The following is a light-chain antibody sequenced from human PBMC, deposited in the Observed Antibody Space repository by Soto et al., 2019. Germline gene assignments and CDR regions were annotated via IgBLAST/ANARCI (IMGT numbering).Light chain of an antibody. CDR1: NSNIGAGYD. CDR2: NNT. V-gene: IGLV1-40*01. J-gene: IGLJ2*01. Sequence: QSVLTQPPSVSGAPGQRVTISCTGSNSNIGAGYDAHWYQHFPGTAPRLLIYNNTNRPSGVPDRFSGSKSGTSASLAITGLQAEDEADYYCQSYDSNFLTMIFGVGTKLTVL. CDR3: QSYDSNFLTMI.